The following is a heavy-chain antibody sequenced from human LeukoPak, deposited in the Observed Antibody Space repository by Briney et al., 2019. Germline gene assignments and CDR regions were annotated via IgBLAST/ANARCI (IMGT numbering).Heavy chain of an antibody. Sequence: GGSLRLSCAASGFTFSTYWMHWLRQAPGKGLVWVSRINSDGSTTSYADSVKGRFTISRDNAKNTLYLQMNSLRAEDTAVYYCARASDSSGYYDYWGQGTLVTVSS. D-gene: IGHD3-22*01. V-gene: IGHV3-74*01. J-gene: IGHJ4*02. CDR2: INSDGSTT. CDR1: GFTFSTYW. CDR3: ARASDSSGYYDY.